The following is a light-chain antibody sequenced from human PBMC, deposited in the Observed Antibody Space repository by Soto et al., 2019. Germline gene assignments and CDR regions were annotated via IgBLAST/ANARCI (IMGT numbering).Light chain of an antibody. CDR2: GAS. Sequence: EIVMTQSPATLSVSPGARATLSCRASQSVSSNLAWYQQKPGQAPRLLIYGASTRATGIPARFSGSGSGTEFTLTISSLQSEDFAVYYCQHSATFGQGTKVEIK. CDR3: QHSAT. CDR1: QSVSSN. J-gene: IGKJ1*01. V-gene: IGKV3-15*01.